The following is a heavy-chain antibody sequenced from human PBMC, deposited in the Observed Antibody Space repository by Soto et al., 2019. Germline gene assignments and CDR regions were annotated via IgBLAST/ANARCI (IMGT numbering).Heavy chain of an antibody. Sequence: EVHLVNSGGGLVQPGGSLRLSCVASGFTFSSYGMNWVRQAPGKGLEWVSYISSGPVTTNYADSVKGRFTISRDNAKNSLYLQLNSLRDDDKAVYYCARGGAARPDYWGQGTLVIVSS. J-gene: IGHJ4*02. CDR3: ARGGAARPDY. CDR2: ISSGPVTT. V-gene: IGHV3-48*02. D-gene: IGHD2-15*01. CDR1: GFTFSSYG.